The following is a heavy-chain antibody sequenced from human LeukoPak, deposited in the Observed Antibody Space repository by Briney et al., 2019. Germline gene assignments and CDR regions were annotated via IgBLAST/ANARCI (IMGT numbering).Heavy chain of an antibody. CDR2: IYPGDSDT. CDR3: ARQYSNRYFDI. J-gene: IGHJ2*01. V-gene: IGHV5-51*01. Sequence: GESLKISCKGSGSPFTSYWIGWVRQMPGKGLEWMGIIYPGDSDTRYSPSFQGQVSFSADKSTTPAYLQWTSLKASDTAMYYCARQYSNRYFDIWGRGTLVTVSS. D-gene: IGHD4-11*01. CDR1: GSPFTSYW.